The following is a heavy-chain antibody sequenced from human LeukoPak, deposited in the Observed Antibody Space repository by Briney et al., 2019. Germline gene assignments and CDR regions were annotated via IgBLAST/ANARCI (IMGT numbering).Heavy chain of an antibody. CDR2: IYHSWGI. J-gene: IGHJ4*02. D-gene: IGHD1-1*01. Sequence: SETLSLTCAVSGSSITSNYYWAWFRQPPGKGLEWIATIYHSWGIYFNPSLKSRVSISLDASNNQFFLKLASVTAADTAIYYCARNVTAGFFDYWGQGILITVSS. CDR3: ARNVTAGFFDY. CDR1: GSSITSNYY. V-gene: IGHV4-38-2*01.